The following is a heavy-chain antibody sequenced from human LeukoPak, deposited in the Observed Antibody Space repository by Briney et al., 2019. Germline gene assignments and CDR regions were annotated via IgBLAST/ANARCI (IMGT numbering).Heavy chain of an antibody. V-gene: IGHV4-34*01. CDR3: ARREWLLEWLSPHYFDY. Sequence: PSETLSLTCAVYGGSFSGYYWSWIRQPPGKGLEWIGEINHSGSTNYNPSLKSRVTISVDTSKNQFSLKLSSVTAADTAVYYCARREWLLEWLSPHYFDYWGQGTLVTVSS. CDR1: GGSFSGYY. D-gene: IGHD3-3*01. CDR2: INHSGST. J-gene: IGHJ4*02.